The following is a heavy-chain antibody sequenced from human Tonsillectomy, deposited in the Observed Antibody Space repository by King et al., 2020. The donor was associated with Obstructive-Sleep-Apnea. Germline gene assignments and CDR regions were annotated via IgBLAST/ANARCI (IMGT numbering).Heavy chain of an antibody. Sequence: VQLVESGGGLVQPGGSLILSCAASGFTFNNYWMSWVRQAPGKGLEWVANIKQDGSEKYYVDSVKGRFTISRDNAKNSVYLQMNSLRAEDTAVFYCAREALRTPVAGIDYWGQGTLVTVSS. D-gene: IGHD6-19*01. J-gene: IGHJ4*02. CDR2: IKQDGSEK. CDR3: AREALRTPVAGIDY. V-gene: IGHV3-7*01. CDR1: GFTFNNYW.